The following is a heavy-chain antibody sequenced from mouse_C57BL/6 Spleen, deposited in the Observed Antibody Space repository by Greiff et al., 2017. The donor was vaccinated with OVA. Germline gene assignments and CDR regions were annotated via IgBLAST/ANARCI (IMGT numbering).Heavy chain of an antibody. CDR3: ARGTGTYFDY. V-gene: IGHV1-82*01. J-gene: IGHJ2*01. CDR1: GYAFSSSW. D-gene: IGHD4-1*01. CDR2: IYPGDGDT. Sequence: QVQLQQSGPELVKPGASVKISCKASGYAFSSSWMNWVQQRPGKGLEWIGRIYPGDGDTNYHGKFKGQATMTADKSSSTAYMQLSSLTSEDSAVYFCARGTGTYFDYWGKGTTLTVSS.